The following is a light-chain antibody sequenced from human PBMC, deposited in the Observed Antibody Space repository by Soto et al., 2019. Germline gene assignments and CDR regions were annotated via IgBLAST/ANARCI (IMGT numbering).Light chain of an antibody. CDR2: AAS. CDR3: QQSYSHPWT. V-gene: IGKV1-39*01. CDR1: QSVNTY. J-gene: IGKJ1*01. Sequence: DIQMTQSPSSLSASVGDRVTITCRASQSVNTYLHWYQQKAGQAPKLLIYAASNLQSGVPSRFSGRGSGRDFTPAVESLQPENFETYYCQQSYSHPWTGGRGTDVEIX.